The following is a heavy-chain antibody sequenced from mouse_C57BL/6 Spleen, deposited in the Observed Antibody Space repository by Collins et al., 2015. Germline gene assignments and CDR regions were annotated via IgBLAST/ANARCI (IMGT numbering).Heavy chain of an antibody. CDR1: GYTFTSYW. V-gene: IGHV1-61*01. D-gene: IGHD1-1*01. Sequence: QVQLQQPGAELVRPGSSVKLSCKASGYTFTSYWMDWVKQGPGQGLEWIGNIYPSDSETHYNQKFKDKATLTVDKSSSTAYMQLSSLTSEDSAVYYCARTYGSSYDYAMDYWGQGTSVTISS. CDR3: ARTYGSSYDYAMDY. CDR2: IYPSDSET. J-gene: IGHJ4*01.